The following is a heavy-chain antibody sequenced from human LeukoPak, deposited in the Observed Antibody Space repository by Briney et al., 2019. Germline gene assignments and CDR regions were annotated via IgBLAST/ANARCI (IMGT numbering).Heavy chain of an antibody. CDR3: AKDRRSGFLTFDY. V-gene: IGHV3-23*01. CDR2: ISGSGGST. CDR1: GFTFSSYA. Sequence: GGSLRLSCAASGFTFSSYAMSWVRQAPWKGLEWVSAISGSGGSTYYADSVKGRFTISRDNSKNTLYLQMNSLRAEDTAVYYCAKDRRSGFLTFDYWGQGTLVTVSS. D-gene: IGHD6-19*01. J-gene: IGHJ4*02.